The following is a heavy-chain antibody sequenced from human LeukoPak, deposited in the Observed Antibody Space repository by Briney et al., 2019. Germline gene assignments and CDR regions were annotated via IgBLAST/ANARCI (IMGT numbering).Heavy chain of an antibody. CDR2: IYTSGST. CDR3: ARVAGRGKWIGEILHNHQWFDP. CDR1: DDSIRSYD. D-gene: IGHD3-9*01. J-gene: IGHJ5*02. V-gene: IGHV4-4*07. Sequence: SETLSLTCSVSDDSIRSYDWSWIRQPAGKGLEWIGRIYTSGSTNYNPSLKSRVTMSLDTSKNQFSLKLSSVTAADTAVYYCARVAGRGKWIGEILHNHQWFDPWGQGILVTVSS.